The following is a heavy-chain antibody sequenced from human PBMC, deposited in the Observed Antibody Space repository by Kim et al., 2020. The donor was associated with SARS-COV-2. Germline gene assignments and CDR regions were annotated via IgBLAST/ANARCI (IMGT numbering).Heavy chain of an antibody. V-gene: IGHV3-64D*09. CDR1: GFTFSSYA. CDR2: ISSNGGST. Sequence: GGSLRLSCSASGFTFSSYAMHWVRQAPGKGLEYVSAISSNGGSTYYADSVKGRFTISRDNSKNTLYLQMSSLRAEDTAVYYCVMGRTYSSSSSYYYGMDVWGQGTTVTVSS. J-gene: IGHJ6*02. D-gene: IGHD6-6*01. CDR3: VMGRTYSSSSSYYYGMDV.